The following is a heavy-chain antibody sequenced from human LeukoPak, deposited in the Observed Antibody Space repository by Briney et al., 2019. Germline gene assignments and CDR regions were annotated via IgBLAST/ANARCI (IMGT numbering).Heavy chain of an antibody. CDR1: GGSISSGDYY. J-gene: IGHJ5*02. CDR3: ARPYYYDSRIDP. V-gene: IGHV4-30-4*01. Sequence: SQTLSLTCTVSGGSISSGDYYWRWIRQPPGKGLEWIAYMYYSGSTYYSPPLKSRVTMSADTSKHQLSLKLSSVTAADTAVYYCARPYYYDSRIDPWGQGILVTVSS. D-gene: IGHD3-22*01. CDR2: MYYSGST.